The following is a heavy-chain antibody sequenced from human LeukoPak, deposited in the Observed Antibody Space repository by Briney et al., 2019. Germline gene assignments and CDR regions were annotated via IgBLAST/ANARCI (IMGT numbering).Heavy chain of an antibody. J-gene: IGHJ6*03. CDR1: GFTFSNYE. V-gene: IGHV3-48*03. D-gene: IGHD3-10*01. CDR3: ARSLYYYGSGSYYNQGHYYYYMDV. Sequence: SGGSLRLSCVASGFTFSNYEFNWARQAPGKGLDWLSYISGSGSTIYYADSVKGRFTISRDNAKNSLYLQMNSLRAEDTAVYYCARSLYYYGSGSYYNQGHYYYYMDVWGKGTTVTVSS. CDR2: ISGSGSTI.